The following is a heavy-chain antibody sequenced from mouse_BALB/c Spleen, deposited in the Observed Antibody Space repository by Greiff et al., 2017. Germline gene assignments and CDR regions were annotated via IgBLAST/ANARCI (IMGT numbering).Heavy chain of an antibody. D-gene: IGHD2-3*01. CDR3: ARGYDGYYSAMDY. CDR1: GFSLTSYG. V-gene: IGHV2-9*02. Sequence: VQLQESGPGLVAPSQSLSITCTVSGFSLTSYGVHWVRQPPGKGLEWLGVIWAGGSTNYNSALMSRLSISKDNSKSQVFLKMNSLQTDDTAMYYCARGYDGYYSAMDYWGQGTSVTVSS. CDR2: IWAGGST. J-gene: IGHJ4*01.